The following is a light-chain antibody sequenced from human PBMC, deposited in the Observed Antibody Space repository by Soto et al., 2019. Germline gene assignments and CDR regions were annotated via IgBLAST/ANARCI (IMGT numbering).Light chain of an antibody. Sequence: EIVMTQSPVTLSVSPGERATLSCRASQSVRSNLAWYQQKPVQAPSLLIYGAFTRATGIPTRFSGTGSGTEFTLTISSLQSEDFALYDCQQYNDWPMTFGQGTKV. CDR2: GAF. CDR3: QQYNDWPMT. V-gene: IGKV3-15*01. CDR1: QSVRSN. J-gene: IGKJ1*01.